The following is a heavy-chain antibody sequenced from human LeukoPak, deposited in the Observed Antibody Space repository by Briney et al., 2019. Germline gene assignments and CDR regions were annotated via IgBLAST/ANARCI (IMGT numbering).Heavy chain of an antibody. CDR1: GFTFSSNS. V-gene: IGHV3-48*04. Sequence: GGSLRLSCAASGFTFSSNSMNWVRQAPGKGLEWVSYISSSSSTIYYADSVKGRFTTSRDNAKNSLYLQMNSLRAEDTAVYYCARDHVLLWFGELLERYAFDIWGQGTMVTVSS. J-gene: IGHJ3*02. CDR2: ISSSSSTI. CDR3: ARDHVLLWFGELLERYAFDI. D-gene: IGHD3-10*01.